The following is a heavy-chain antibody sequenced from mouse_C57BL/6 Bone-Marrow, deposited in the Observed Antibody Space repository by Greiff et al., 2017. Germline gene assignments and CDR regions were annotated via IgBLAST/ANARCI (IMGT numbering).Heavy chain of an antibody. J-gene: IGHJ4*01. V-gene: IGHV1-55*01. Sequence: QVQLQQPGAELVKPGASVKMSCKASGYTFTSYWITWVKQRPGQGLEWIGDIYPGSGSTNYNEKFKSKATLTVDTSSSTAYMQLSSLTSEDSAVXYCGLYYHPYYYAMDYWGQGTSVTVSS. CDR2: IYPGSGST. CDR1: GYTFTSYW. CDR3: GLYYHPYYYAMDY. D-gene: IGHD1-1*01.